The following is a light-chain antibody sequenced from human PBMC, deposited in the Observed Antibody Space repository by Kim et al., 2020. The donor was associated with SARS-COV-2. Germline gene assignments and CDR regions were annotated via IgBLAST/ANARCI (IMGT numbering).Light chain of an antibody. J-gene: IGKJ4*01. CDR2: SAS. CDR1: EGINKW. Sequence: SASVGDRVTITCRASEGINKWLAWYQQRPGEAPKLLIYSASILQSGVPSRFSGSGSQIDFTLTITNLQPDDSASYFCQQASSFPLTFGGGTKLEIK. CDR3: QQASSFPLT. V-gene: IGKV1-12*01.